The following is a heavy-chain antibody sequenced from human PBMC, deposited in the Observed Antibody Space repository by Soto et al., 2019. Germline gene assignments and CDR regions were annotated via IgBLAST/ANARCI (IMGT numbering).Heavy chain of an antibody. CDR2: IYPGDSDT. D-gene: IGHD6-13*01. CDR1: GYSFTSYW. J-gene: IGHJ6*02. CDR3: ARTAAAGKYYYGTDV. Sequence: PGESLKISCKCSGYSFTSYWIVLVRQMTGKGLEWMGIIYPGDSDTRYSPSFQGQVTISADKSISTAYLQWSSLKASDTAMYYCARTAAAGKYYYGTDVWGQGTTVTVSS. V-gene: IGHV5-51*01.